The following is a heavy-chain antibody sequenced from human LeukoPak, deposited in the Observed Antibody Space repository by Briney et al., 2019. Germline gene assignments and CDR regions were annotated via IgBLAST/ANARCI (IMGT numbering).Heavy chain of an antibody. J-gene: IGHJ3*02. D-gene: IGHD3-22*01. CDR2: IYYSGST. V-gene: IGHV4-59*12. Sequence: SETLSLTCTVSGGSLSSYYWSWIRQPPGQGLEWIGYIYYSGSTNYNPSLTSRVTISVDSSKNQFSLKLRSVTAADTAVYYCARDRYYYDSSSYFSAFDTWGQGTMVTVSS. CDR1: GGSLSSYY. CDR3: ARDRYYYDSSSYFSAFDT.